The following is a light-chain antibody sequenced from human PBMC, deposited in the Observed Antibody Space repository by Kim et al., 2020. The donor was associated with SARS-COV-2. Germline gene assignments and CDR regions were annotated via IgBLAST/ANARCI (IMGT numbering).Light chain of an antibody. Sequence: QSVLTQPPSVSGAPGQRVTISCTGSRSNIGAGYDVHWYQQLPGTAPKLLIYGNNNRPSGVPDRFSGSKSGTSASLAITGLQAEDEADYYCQSYDSSLSDSVFGGGTQLTVL. CDR3: QSYDSSLSDSV. CDR1: RSNIGAGYD. V-gene: IGLV1-40*01. CDR2: GNN. J-gene: IGLJ3*02.